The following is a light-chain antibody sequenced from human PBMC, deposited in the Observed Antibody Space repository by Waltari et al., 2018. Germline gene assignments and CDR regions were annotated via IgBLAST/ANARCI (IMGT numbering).Light chain of an antibody. Sequence: QSALTQPPSASGSPGQSVTVSGTRTGSDVGGYKYVSWYQQHPGKAPRRIIYEVKRRASGVPDRFSGSKSGNTGSLTVSGLQAEDEADYYCSSYAVSNNLLFGGGTKLTVL. CDR2: EVK. CDR1: GSDVGGYKY. V-gene: IGLV2-8*01. CDR3: SSYAVSNNLL. J-gene: IGLJ2*01.